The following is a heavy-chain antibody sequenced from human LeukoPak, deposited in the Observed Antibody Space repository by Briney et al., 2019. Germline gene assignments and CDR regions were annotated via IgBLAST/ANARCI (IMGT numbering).Heavy chain of an antibody. CDR2: ISGSGSRT. Sequence: GGTLRLSCAPSAFTFSSYGMHWVRQAPGKGLEWVSDISGSGSRTSYADSVKGRFTISRDNSKNTLYLHMNSLRADDTALYYCATKAISMIGAFDYWGQGTLVTVSS. CDR3: ATKAISMIGAFDY. D-gene: IGHD3-10*02. CDR1: AFTFSSYG. V-gene: IGHV3-23*01. J-gene: IGHJ4*02.